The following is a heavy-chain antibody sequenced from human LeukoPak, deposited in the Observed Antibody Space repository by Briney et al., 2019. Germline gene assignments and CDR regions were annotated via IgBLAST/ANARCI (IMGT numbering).Heavy chain of an antibody. V-gene: IGHV4-59*01. CDR2: IYYSGST. CDR1: VGSISSYY. CDR3: ARQQLVPPYYYYGMDV. D-gene: IGHD6-13*01. J-gene: IGHJ6*02. Sequence: SETLSPTCTVSVGSISSYYWSWIRQPPGKGLEWIGYIYYSGSTNYNPSLKSRVTISVDTSKNQFSLKLSSVTAADTAVYYCARQQLVPPYYYYGMDVWGQGTTVTVSS.